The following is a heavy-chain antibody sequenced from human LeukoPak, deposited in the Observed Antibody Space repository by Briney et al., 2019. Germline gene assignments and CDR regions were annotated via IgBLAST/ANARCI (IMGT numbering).Heavy chain of an antibody. CDR3: AREGYCSGGSCSGRMDV. Sequence: PSETLSLSCTVSRSSISSYYWSWIRQPPGKGLEWIGYIYYSGSTNYNPSLKSRVTISVDTSKNQFSLKLSSVTAADTAVYYCAREGYCSGGSCSGRMDVWGQGTTVTVSS. D-gene: IGHD2-15*01. CDR2: IYYSGST. J-gene: IGHJ6*02. CDR1: RSSISSYY. V-gene: IGHV4-59*01.